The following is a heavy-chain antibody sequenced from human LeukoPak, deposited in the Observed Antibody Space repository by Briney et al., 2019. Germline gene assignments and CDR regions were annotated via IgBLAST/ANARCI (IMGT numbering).Heavy chain of an antibody. J-gene: IGHJ4*02. CDR1: GGTFSSYA. D-gene: IGHD3-10*01. CDR3: ARDLGTMVRGDESFDY. V-gene: IGHV1-69*13. Sequence: ASVTVSCKASGGTFSSYAISWVRQAPGQGLEWMGGIIPIFGTANYAQKFQGRVTITADESTSTAYMELSSLRSEDTAVYYCARDLGTMVRGDESFDYWGQGTLVTVSS. CDR2: IIPIFGTA.